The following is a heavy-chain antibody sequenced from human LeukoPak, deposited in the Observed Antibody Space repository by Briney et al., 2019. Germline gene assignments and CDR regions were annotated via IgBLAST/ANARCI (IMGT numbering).Heavy chain of an antibody. Sequence: GGSLRLSCAASGFTFSTYTMNWVRQAPGKGPEWVSCISSSSSAIFYADSVKGRFTISRDNAKNSLYLQMNSLRAEDTAVYYCARERGNSYGYAFDIWGQGTMVTVSS. CDR2: ISSSSSAI. D-gene: IGHD5-18*01. V-gene: IGHV3-21*01. CDR3: ARERGNSYGYAFDI. J-gene: IGHJ3*02. CDR1: GFTFSTYT.